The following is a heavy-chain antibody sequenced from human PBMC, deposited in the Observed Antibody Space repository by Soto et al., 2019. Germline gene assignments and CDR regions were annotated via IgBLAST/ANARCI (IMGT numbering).Heavy chain of an antibody. J-gene: IGHJ4*02. D-gene: IGHD3-16*02. V-gene: IGHV3-30*18. CDR3: AKDYRY. CDR2: ISYDGSNK. Sequence: SLRLSCAASGFTFSSHGMQWVRQAPGKGLEWVALISYDGSNKYYVDSVRGRFTISRDNSKNTLYLQMSSLRAEDTAVYYCAKDYRYWGQGTLVTVSS. CDR1: GFTFSSHG.